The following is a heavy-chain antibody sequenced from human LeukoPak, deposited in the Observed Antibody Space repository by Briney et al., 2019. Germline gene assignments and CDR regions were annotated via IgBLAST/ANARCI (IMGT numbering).Heavy chain of an antibody. J-gene: IGHJ4*02. CDR1: GIIFRNQW. V-gene: IGHV3-7*03. CDR3: ARDSGGAAAAD. CDR2: IRPDGSEN. D-gene: IGHD6-13*01. Sequence: GGSLRLSCAASGIIFRNQWMSWVRQAPGKGLEWVASIRPDGSENYHVDSVKGRFTISRDNAKNSLYLQMNSLRAEDTAVYYCARDSGGAAAADWGQGTLVTVSS.